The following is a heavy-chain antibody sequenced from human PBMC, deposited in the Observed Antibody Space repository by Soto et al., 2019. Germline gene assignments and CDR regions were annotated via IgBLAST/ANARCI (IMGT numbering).Heavy chain of an antibody. Sequence: EVQLVESGGDLVQPGGSLRLSCTVSEFTFSDYWMHWVRQSPGKGLVWVSRINTDGTTTNYADSVKGRFTISRDNARNTLYVQMNSLRGEDTAVYYCATAGNYRFDTWGHGTLVTVSS. V-gene: IGHV3-74*01. J-gene: IGHJ4*01. D-gene: IGHD3-16*02. CDR3: ATAGNYRFDT. CDR1: EFTFSDYW. CDR2: INTDGTTT.